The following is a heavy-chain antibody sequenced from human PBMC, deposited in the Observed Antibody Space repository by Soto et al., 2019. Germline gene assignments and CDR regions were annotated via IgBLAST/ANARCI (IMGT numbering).Heavy chain of an antibody. CDR2: IGGSGDST. CDR3: AKFAYCGGGSCYWYFQH. J-gene: IGHJ1*01. D-gene: IGHD2-15*01. Sequence: EVQLLESGGGLVQPGGSLRLSCAASGFNFSSYAMSWVRQGPGKGLEWVSAIGGSGDSTNYADSVKGRFTISRDNSKNTLYLQMNSLRAEDTAVYHCAKFAYCGGGSCYWYFQHWGQGTLVTVSS. V-gene: IGHV3-23*01. CDR1: GFNFSSYA.